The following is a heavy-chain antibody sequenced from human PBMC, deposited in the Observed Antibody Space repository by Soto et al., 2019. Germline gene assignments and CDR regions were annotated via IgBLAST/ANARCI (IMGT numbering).Heavy chain of an antibody. Sequence: PGGSLRLSCAASGFTFSSYEMNWVRQAPGKGLEWVSYISSSGSTIYYADSVKGRFTISRDNAKNSLYLQMNSLRAKDTAVYYCARDGVLRFLEWLGSDYYYYGMDVWGQGTTVTVSS. CDR2: ISSSGSTI. CDR1: GFTFSSYE. V-gene: IGHV3-48*03. CDR3: ARDGVLRFLEWLGSDYYYYGMDV. J-gene: IGHJ6*02. D-gene: IGHD3-3*01.